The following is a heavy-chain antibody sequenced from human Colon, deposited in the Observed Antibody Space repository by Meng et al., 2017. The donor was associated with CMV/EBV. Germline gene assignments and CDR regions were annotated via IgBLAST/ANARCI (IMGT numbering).Heavy chain of an antibody. CDR2: IRGDDST. Sequence: GGSLRLSCAASGFSVSANYMSWVRQAPGKGLEWVSFIRGDDSTSYTDSVQGRFTISRDNTKNSLFLQMNSLRGDDTADYYCARDFKSGRPWGQGTLVTVSS. CDR1: GFSVSANY. V-gene: IGHV3-53*01. CDR3: ARDFKSGRP. J-gene: IGHJ5*02.